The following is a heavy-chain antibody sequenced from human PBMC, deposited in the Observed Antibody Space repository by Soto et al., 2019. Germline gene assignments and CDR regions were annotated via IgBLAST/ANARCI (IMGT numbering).Heavy chain of an antibody. J-gene: IGHJ6*02. Sequence: QVQLVESGGGVVQPGRSLRLSCAASGFTFSSYGMHWVRQAPGKGLEWVAVIWYDGSNKYYADSVKGRFTISRDNSKNTLYLQMNSLRAEDTAVYYCARASRGPEYHCGMDVWGQGTTVTVSS. CDR3: ARASRGPEYHCGMDV. V-gene: IGHV3-33*01. CDR1: GFTFSSYG. CDR2: IWYDGSNK. D-gene: IGHD2-2*01.